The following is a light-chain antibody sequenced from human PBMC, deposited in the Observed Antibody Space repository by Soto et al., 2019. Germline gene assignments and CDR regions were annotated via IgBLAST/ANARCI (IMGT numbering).Light chain of an antibody. V-gene: IGLV1-47*01. CDR1: SSNIGSNY. CDR3: AAWDDSLSGWV. Sequence: HSVLTQPPSASGTPGQRVTISCSGSSSNIGSNYVYWYQQLPGTAPKLLIYRNNQRPSGVPDRFSGSKSGTSASLAISGLRSEDEADYYCAAWDDSLSGWVFGGGTKLT. CDR2: RNN. J-gene: IGLJ3*02.